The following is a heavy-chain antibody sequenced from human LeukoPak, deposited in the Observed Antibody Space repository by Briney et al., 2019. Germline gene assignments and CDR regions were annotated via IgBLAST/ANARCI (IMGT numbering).Heavy chain of an antibody. CDR3: ARVPYCSNTNCYRGYFDY. CDR1: IGSISSYY. J-gene: IGHJ4*02. V-gene: IGHV4-59*01. CDR2: IYYSGST. D-gene: IGHD2-2*02. Sequence: SETLSLTCTVPIGSISSYYWSWIRQPPGKGLEWIGYIYYSGSTKYNPSLESRVTISVDTSKNQFSLKLSSVTAADTAVYYCARVPYCSNTNCYRGYFDYWGQGTLVTVSS.